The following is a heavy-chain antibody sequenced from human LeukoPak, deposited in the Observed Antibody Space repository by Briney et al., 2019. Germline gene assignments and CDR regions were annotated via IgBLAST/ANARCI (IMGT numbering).Heavy chain of an antibody. CDR1: GGSISTGSISSYY. V-gene: IGHV4-4*07. J-gene: IGHJ4*02. Sequence: PSETLSLTCTVSGGSISTGSISSYYWSWVRQPAGKGLEWIGRIYTSGTTNYNPSLKSRVTMSLDTSKNQFSLKLNSVTAADTAVYYCARGAPSDYWGQGTLVTVSS. CDR2: IYTSGTT. CDR3: ARGAPSDY.